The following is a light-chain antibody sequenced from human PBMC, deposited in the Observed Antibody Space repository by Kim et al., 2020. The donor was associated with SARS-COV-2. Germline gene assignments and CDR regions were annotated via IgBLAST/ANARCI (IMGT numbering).Light chain of an antibody. CDR1: QSVSSY. CDR3: QQRSNWPT. V-gene: IGKV3-11*01. Sequence: SLPPRERATLSCRASQSVSSYLAWYQQKPGQAPRLLIYDASNRATGIPARFSGSGSGTDFTLTISSLEPEDFAVYYCQQRSNWPTFGGGTKVDIK. CDR2: DAS. J-gene: IGKJ4*01.